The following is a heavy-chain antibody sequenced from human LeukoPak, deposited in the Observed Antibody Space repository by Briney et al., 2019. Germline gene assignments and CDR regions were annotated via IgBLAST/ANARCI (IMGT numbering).Heavy chain of an antibody. J-gene: IGHJ1*01. CDR1: GFTFSSYS. CDR2: ISSSSSYI. Sequence: PGGSLRLSCAASGFTFSSYSMNWVRQAPGKGLEWVSSISSSSSYIYYADSVKGRFTISRDNSKNTLYLQMNSLRAEDTAVYYCAKYDYVWGSYRYTLSHFQHWGQGTLVTVSS. V-gene: IGHV3-21*04. CDR3: AKYDYVWGSYRYTLSHFQH. D-gene: IGHD3-16*02.